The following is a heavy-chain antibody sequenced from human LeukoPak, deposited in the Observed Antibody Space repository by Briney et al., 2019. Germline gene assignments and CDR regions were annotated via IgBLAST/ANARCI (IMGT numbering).Heavy chain of an antibody. D-gene: IGHD3-10*01. V-gene: IGHV3-21*04. CDR1: GFTFSSYS. J-gene: IGHJ3*02. CDR3: AKDIQLWFGESTTGPLPNAFDI. CDR2: ISSSSSYI. Sequence: GGSLRLSCAASGFTFSSYSMNWVRQAPGKGLEWVSSISSSSSYIYYADSVKGRFTISRDNAKNSLYLQMNSLRAEDTALYYCAKDIQLWFGESTTGPLPNAFDIWGQGTMVTVSS.